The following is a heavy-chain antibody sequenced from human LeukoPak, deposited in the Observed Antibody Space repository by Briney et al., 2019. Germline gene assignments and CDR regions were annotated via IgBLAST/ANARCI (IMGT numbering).Heavy chain of an antibody. V-gene: IGHV3-11*01. CDR1: GFTFSDYY. J-gene: IGHJ6*03. CDR2: ISSSGSTI. CDR3: ARHRVNYYYYMDV. Sequence: GGSLRPSCAASGFTFSDYYMSWIRQAPGKGLEWVSYISSSGSTIYYADSVKGRFTISRDNAKNSLYLQMNSLRAEDTAVYYCARHRVNYYYYMDVWGKGTTVTVSS.